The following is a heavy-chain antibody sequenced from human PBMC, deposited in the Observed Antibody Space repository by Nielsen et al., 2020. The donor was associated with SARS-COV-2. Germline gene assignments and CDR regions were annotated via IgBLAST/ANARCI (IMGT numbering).Heavy chain of an antibody. CDR1: GFTFSSYS. V-gene: IGHV3-21*01. CDR3: AKEVAAADSSDFDY. CDR2: ISSSSSYI. D-gene: IGHD6-13*01. J-gene: IGHJ4*02. Sequence: GESLKISCAASGFTFSSYSMNWVRQAPGKGLEWVSSISSSSSYIYYADSVKGRFTISRDNAKNSLYLQMNSLRAEDTAVYYCAKEVAAADSSDFDYWGQGTLVTVSS.